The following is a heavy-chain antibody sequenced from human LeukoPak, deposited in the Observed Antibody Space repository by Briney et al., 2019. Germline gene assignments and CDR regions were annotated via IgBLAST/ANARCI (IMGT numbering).Heavy chain of an antibody. CDR3: ARAPLYYYDFWSGPDY. CDR1: GGSSSGYY. J-gene: IGHJ4*02. V-gene: IGHV4-34*01. D-gene: IGHD3-3*01. CDR2: INHSGST. Sequence: PSETLSLTCAVYGGSSSGYYWSWIRQPPGKGLEWIGEINHSGSTNYNPSLKSRVTISVDTSKNQFSLKLSSVPAADTAVYYCARAPLYYYDFWSGPDYWGQGTLVTVSS.